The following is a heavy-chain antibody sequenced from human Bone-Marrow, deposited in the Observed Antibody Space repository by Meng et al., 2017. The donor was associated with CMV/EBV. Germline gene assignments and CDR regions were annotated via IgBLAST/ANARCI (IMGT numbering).Heavy chain of an antibody. D-gene: IGHD4-11*01. CDR1: GGSFSDYY. Sequence: SETLSLTCAGYGGSFSDYYWAWIRQPPEKGLEWIGEINHSGSTNHNPSLKSRVTISVDTSKRQFSLRLRSVTAADTALYYCARQHVTTLGARNSGMDVWGQGTTVTVSS. V-gene: IGHV4-34*01. CDR2: INHSGST. CDR3: ARQHVTTLGARNSGMDV. J-gene: IGHJ6*01.